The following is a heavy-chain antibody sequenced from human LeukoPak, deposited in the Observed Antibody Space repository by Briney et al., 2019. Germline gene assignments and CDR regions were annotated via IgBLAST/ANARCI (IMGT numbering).Heavy chain of an antibody. J-gene: IGHJ4*02. Sequence: PSETLSLTCTVSGGSISNYYWSWIRQPPGKGLEWIGYIYNSGSTNSNPSLKSRVTISVDTSKNQFSLRLSAVTAADTAVYYCARGSSGWLYYFDYWGQGTLVTVSS. CDR3: ARGSSGWLYYFDY. V-gene: IGHV4-59*01. D-gene: IGHD6-19*01. CDR1: GGSISNYY. CDR2: IYNSGST.